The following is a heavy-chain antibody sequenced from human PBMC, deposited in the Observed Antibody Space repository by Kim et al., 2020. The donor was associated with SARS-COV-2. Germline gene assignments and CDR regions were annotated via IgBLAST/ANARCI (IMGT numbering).Heavy chain of an antibody. Sequence: GGSLRLSCAASGFTFSSYAMSWVRQAPGKGLEWVSAISGSGGSTYYADSVKGRFTISRDNSKNTLYLQMNSLRAEDTAVYYCAKDAPGYYYDPRRGAFDIWGQGTMVTVSS. V-gene: IGHV3-23*01. CDR2: ISGSGGST. CDR3: AKDAPGYYYDPRRGAFDI. J-gene: IGHJ3*02. CDR1: GFTFSSYA. D-gene: IGHD3-22*01.